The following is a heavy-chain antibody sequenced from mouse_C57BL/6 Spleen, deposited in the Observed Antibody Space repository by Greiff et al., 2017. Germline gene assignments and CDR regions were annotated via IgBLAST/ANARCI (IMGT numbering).Heavy chain of an antibody. D-gene: IGHD1-1*01. CDR2: TFYSGTT. CDR3: ARRKDTTIVADV. CDR1: GFSITSDCY. Sequence: EVKLVESGPSLVRPSQTLSLTCTVTGFSITSDCYWIWIRQFPGNQLEYIGYTFYSGTTYYNPSLESRTYIKRDTSKNQFSLKLSAVTTEDTATNYCARRKDTTIVADVWGTGTTVTVSS. J-gene: IGHJ1*03. V-gene: IGHV3-3*01.